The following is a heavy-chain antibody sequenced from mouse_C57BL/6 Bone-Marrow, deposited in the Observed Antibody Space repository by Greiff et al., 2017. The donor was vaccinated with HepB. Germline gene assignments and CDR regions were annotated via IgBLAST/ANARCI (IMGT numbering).Heavy chain of an antibody. CDR3: TRSKVPYYYGSRGFDY. D-gene: IGHD1-1*01. Sequence: QVQLQQSGAELVRPGASVTLSCKASGYTFTDYEMHWVKQTPVHGLEWSGAIDPETGGTAYNQKFKGKAILTADKSSSTAYMELRSLTSEDSAVYYCTRSKVPYYYGSRGFDYWGQGTTLTVSS. J-gene: IGHJ2*01. CDR2: IDPETGGT. V-gene: IGHV1-15*01. CDR1: GYTFTDYE.